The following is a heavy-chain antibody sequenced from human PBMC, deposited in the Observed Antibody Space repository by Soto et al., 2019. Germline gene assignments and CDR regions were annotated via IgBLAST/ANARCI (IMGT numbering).Heavy chain of an antibody. CDR2: IHYSGST. D-gene: IGHD3-10*01. CDR3: ARGPGASGTYHYFFDY. CDR1: GGSISSSSYY. V-gene: IGHV4-39*01. Sequence: SETLSLTCTVSGGSISSSSYYWGWIRQPPGKGLEWIGSIHYSGSTYYNPSLKSRVTISVDTSKSQFSLKLSSVTAADTAVYYCARGPGASGTYHYFFDYWGPGTLVTVSS. J-gene: IGHJ4*02.